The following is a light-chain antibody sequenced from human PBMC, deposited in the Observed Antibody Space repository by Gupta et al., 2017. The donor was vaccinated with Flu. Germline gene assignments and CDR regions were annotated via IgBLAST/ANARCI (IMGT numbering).Light chain of an antibody. CDR3: MQALQTPIT. CDR1: QSRLHSSGYNY. Sequence: ISCRSSQSRLHSSGYNYLDWFLQKPGQSPQLLIYLGSSRASGVPDRFSGSGSGTDFTLKISRVEAEDVGVYYCMQALQTPITFGHGTRLDIK. CDR2: LGS. V-gene: IGKV2-28*01. J-gene: IGKJ5*01.